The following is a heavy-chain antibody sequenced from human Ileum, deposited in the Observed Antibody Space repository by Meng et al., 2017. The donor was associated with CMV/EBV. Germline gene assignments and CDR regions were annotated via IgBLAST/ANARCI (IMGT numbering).Heavy chain of an antibody. CDR1: GYSFTSYY. Sequence: ASVKVSCKASGYSFTSYYIHWVRQAPAQGLEYMGRVTPRGDNARYAQKFQGRLIVTRDTSTSTVHMELSSLRSEDTAVYYCARELTGGFFDYWGQGTLVTVSS. CDR3: ARELTGGFFDY. D-gene: IGHD7-27*01. CDR2: VTPRGDNA. V-gene: IGHV1-46*01. J-gene: IGHJ4*02.